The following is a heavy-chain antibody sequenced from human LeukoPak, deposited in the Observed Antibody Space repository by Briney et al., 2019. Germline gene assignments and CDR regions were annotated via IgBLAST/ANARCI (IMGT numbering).Heavy chain of an antibody. CDR2: INPTGGNT. Sequence: ASVKVSCKASGYTFTNYYIHWVRQAPGQGLEWMGIINPTGGNTSYAQKFQGRVTMTRDTSTSTVYMEVSSLRSGDTAIYFCARNFNGAADYWGQGTLVTVSS. J-gene: IGHJ4*02. D-gene: IGHD6-13*01. CDR3: ARNFNGAADY. CDR1: GYTFTNYY. V-gene: IGHV1-46*01.